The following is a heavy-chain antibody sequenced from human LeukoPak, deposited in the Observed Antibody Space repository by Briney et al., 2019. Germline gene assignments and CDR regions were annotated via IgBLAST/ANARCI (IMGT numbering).Heavy chain of an antibody. CDR1: GVTFSNAA. CDR2: IVISGGSA. Sequence: GGSLRLSCAASGVTFSNAAIHWVRQAPGKRLEWVSGIVISGGSAFYADSVKGRFVISKDTSENTVYLQMNSLRAEDTAVYYCARDRDSSSSGGRFDYWGQGTLVTVSS. J-gene: IGHJ4*02. D-gene: IGHD6-6*01. CDR3: ARDRDSSSSGGRFDY. V-gene: IGHV3-23*01.